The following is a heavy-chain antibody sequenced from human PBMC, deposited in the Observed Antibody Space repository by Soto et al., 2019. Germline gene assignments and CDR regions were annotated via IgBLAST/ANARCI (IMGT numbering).Heavy chain of an antibody. CDR3: ARVAGLRQCSSTTCQGYYFDF. D-gene: IGHD2-2*01. J-gene: IGHJ4*02. Sequence: SETLSLTCTVSGGSISSGGYYWSWIRQHPGKGLERIGYIYYSGTVYYNPYLRSRLSISVDTSENQFSLKLASVTAADTAVYYCARVAGLRQCSSTTCQGYYFDFWGQGTLVTVSS. V-gene: IGHV4-31*03. CDR2: IYYSGTV. CDR1: GGSISSGGYY.